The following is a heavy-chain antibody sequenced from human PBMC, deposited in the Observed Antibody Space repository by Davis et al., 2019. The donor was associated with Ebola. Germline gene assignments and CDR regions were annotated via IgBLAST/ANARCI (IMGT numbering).Heavy chain of an antibody. V-gene: IGHV3-23*01. D-gene: IGHD2-2*02. Sequence: GESLKISCAASGFTFSTYWMTWVRQAPGKGLEWVSSISGSGGSTFYADSVKGRFTISRDNSKNTLYLQMNSLRAEDTAVYYCARDLYLGSWNYYGMDVWGQGTTVTVSS. CDR2: ISGSGGST. CDR3: ARDLYLGSWNYYGMDV. J-gene: IGHJ6*02. CDR1: GFTFSTYW.